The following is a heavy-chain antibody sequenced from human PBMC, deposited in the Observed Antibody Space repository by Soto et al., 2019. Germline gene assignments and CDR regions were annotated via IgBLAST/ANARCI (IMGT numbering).Heavy chain of an antibody. J-gene: IGHJ4*02. CDR2: ISAYNGNT. CDR1: GYTFTSYG. V-gene: IGHV1-18*01. D-gene: IGHD3-16*02. CDR3: ARDLEESMITFGGVIVTRPGY. Sequence: GASVKVCCKASGYTFTSYGISWVRQAPGQGLEWMGWISAYNGNTNYAQKLQGRVTMTTDTSTSTAYMELRSLRSDDTAVYYCARDLEESMITFGGVIVTRPGYWGQGTLVTVYS.